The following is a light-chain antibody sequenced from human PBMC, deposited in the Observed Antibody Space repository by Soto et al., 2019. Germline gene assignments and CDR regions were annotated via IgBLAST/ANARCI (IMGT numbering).Light chain of an antibody. CDR3: SSYTSSSTWV. V-gene: IGLV2-14*01. CDR1: SSDVGGYNY. CDR2: EVS. J-gene: IGLJ3*02. Sequence: QSVLTQPASVSGSPVQSITISCTVTSSDVGGYNYVSWYQQHPGKAPKLMIFEVSNRPSGVSNRFSGSKSGNTASLTISGLQAEDEADYYCSSYTSSSTWVFGGGTKVTVL.